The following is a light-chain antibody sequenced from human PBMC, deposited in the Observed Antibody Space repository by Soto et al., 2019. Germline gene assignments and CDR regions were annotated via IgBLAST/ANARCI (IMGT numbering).Light chain of an antibody. V-gene: IGKV1-27*01. Sequence: DIQMTQSPSSLSAFVGDTVTITCRASQDISNFLAWYQQKPGKVPKLLIYAASTLQSGVPSRFSGSGSGTDFTLTIRSLQPEDVATYYCQKCKIAPFTFGGGTKVEMK. J-gene: IGKJ4*01. CDR3: QKCKIAPFT. CDR1: QDISNF. CDR2: AAS.